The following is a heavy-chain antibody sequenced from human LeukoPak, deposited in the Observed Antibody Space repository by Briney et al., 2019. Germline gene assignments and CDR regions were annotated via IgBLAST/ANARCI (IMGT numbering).Heavy chain of an antibody. V-gene: IGHV3-23*01. J-gene: IGHJ4*02. Sequence: PGGSLRLSWAASGFTFSNYAMGWVRQAGGKGRGGGSSIRYNIENTHYADAVQRRFTISRANSNNTLYLQMTSLRAEDTARYYCAKASTRDTGYYFDSWGQGTLVSVSS. D-gene: IGHD3-9*01. CDR3: AKASTRDTGYYFDS. CDR2: IRYNIENT. CDR1: GFTFSNYA.